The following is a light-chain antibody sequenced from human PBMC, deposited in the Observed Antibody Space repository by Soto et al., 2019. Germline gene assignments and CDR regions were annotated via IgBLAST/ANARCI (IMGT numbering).Light chain of an antibody. CDR3: QQYGSSPPWT. CDR2: GAS. Sequence: EIVLTQSPDTLSLSPGERGTLSCRASQSVSNNYLAWFQHKPGQAPRLLIYGASSRATGIPDRFSGSGSGTRFTLTISRLEPEDIAVYYCQQYGSSPPWTFGQGTKVDIK. V-gene: IGKV3-20*01. CDR1: QSVSNNY. J-gene: IGKJ1*01.